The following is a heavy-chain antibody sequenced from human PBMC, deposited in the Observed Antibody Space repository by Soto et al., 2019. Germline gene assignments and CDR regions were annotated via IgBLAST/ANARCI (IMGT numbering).Heavy chain of an antibody. J-gene: IGHJ6*02. V-gene: IGHV1-69*12. D-gene: IGHD2-21*01. Sequence: QVQVIQSGAEVEKPGSSVKVSCKASGGTFKKFAFSWVRQAPGQGLEWMGGIIPIFNTPHYSRRFQGRVTITADESTSTVYMELSSLRSDDTAVYYCAKALAPIPVTQGAGFYKYSALDVWGLGTTVIVSS. CDR2: IIPIFNTP. CDR3: AKALAPIPVTQGAGFYKYSALDV. CDR1: GGTFKKFA.